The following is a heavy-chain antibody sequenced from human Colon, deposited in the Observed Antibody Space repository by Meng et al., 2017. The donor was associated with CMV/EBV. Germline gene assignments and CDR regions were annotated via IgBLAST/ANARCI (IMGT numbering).Heavy chain of an antibody. J-gene: IGHJ4*02. Sequence: ASVKVSCKASGYTVTTYYMHWVRQAPGQGLEWMGMINPSGGSTTYAQKFQGRLTVTRDTSTSTVYLDLSSLRSEDTAVYYCAADFWIGAGYWGQGALVTVSS. CDR3: AADFWIGAGY. V-gene: IGHV1-46*01. D-gene: IGHD3-3*01. CDR1: GYTVTTYY. CDR2: INPSGGST.